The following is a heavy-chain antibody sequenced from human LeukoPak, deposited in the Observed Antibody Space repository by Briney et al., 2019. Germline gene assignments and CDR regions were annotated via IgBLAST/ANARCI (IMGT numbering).Heavy chain of an antibody. V-gene: IGHV1-18*01. Sequence: GASVKVSCKASGYTFTSYGITWVRQAPGQGLEWMGWISAYNGNTNYAQKVQGRVTMTTDISASTAYVEVRSLRPGDTAVYYCARVSGSGSYYYDFWGQGILVTVSS. CDR1: GYTFTSYG. CDR2: ISAYNGNT. CDR3: ARVSGSGSYYYDF. D-gene: IGHD3-10*01. J-gene: IGHJ4*02.